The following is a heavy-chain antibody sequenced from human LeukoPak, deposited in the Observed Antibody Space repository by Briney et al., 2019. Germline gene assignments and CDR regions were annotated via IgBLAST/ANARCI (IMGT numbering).Heavy chain of an antibody. CDR3: ARGIDEY. CDR2: INPKSGDT. J-gene: IGHJ4*02. V-gene: IGHV1-2*02. Sequence: ASVKVSCKAYGYTFTGFYIPWIRQAPGQGLEWMGWINPKSGDTNYAQKFLGRVTVTRDTSVSTAYMELSRLKSDDTAVYYCARGIDEYWGQGTLVTVSS. CDR1: GYTFTGFY.